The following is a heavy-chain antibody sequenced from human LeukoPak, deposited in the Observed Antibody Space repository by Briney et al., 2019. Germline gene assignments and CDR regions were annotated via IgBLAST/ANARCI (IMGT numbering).Heavy chain of an antibody. CDR2: IVVGSGNT. D-gene: IGHD1-1*01. J-gene: IGHJ3*02. CDR1: GFTFTSSA. V-gene: IGHV1-58*01. Sequence: GASVKVSCKASGFTFTSSAVQWVRQARGQRLEWIGWIVVGSGNTNYAQKFQERVTITRDMSTSTAYMELSSLRSEDTAVYYCAADTWNAGAFDIWGQGTMVTVSS. CDR3: AADTWNAGAFDI.